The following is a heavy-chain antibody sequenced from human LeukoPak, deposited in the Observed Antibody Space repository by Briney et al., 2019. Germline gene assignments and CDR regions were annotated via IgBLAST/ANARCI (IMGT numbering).Heavy chain of an antibody. Sequence: GGSLRLSCAASGFTFSSYAMSWVRQAPGKGLEWVSAISGSGGSTYYADSVKGRFTISRDNFKNTLYLQMNSLRAEDTAVYYCAADIVGATYFDYWGQGTLVTVSS. D-gene: IGHD1-26*01. V-gene: IGHV3-23*01. CDR1: GFTFSSYA. CDR3: AADIVGATYFDY. CDR2: ISGSGGST. J-gene: IGHJ4*02.